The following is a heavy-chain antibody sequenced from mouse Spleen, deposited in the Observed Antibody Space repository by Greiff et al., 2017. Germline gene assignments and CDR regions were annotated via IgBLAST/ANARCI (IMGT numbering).Heavy chain of an antibody. CDR1: GFTFSSYA. CDR3: AITTARAMDY. V-gene: IGHV5-9-1*01. CDR2: ISSGGSYT. Sequence: EVKLMESGGGLVKPGGSLKLSCAASGFTFSSYAMSWVRQTPEKRLEWVATISSGGSYTYYPDSVKGRFTIARDNAKNTLYLQMSSLRSEDTAMYYCAITTARAMDYWGQGTSVTVSS. D-gene: IGHD1-2*01. J-gene: IGHJ4*01.